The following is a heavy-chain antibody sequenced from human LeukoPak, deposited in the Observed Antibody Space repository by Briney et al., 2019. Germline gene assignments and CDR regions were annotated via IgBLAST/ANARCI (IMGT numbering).Heavy chain of an antibody. CDR3: AKEIYGDSTGARFQH. V-gene: IGHV3-23*03. D-gene: IGHD4-17*01. Sequence: PGGSLRLSCLASKFTFNNYAMTWVRQAPGKGLEWVSLIYSGGSTYYADSVKGRFTISRDNSKNTLYLQMNSLRAEDTAVYYCAKEIYGDSTGARFQHWGQGTLLTVSS. CDR1: KFTFNNYA. J-gene: IGHJ1*01. CDR2: IYSGGST.